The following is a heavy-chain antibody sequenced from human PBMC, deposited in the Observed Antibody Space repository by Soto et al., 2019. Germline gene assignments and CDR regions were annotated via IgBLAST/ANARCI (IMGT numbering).Heavy chain of an antibody. CDR1: GGSIKTDDYY. V-gene: IGHV4-30-4*01. CDR2: IYYSGST. D-gene: IGHD3-10*01. CDR3: ARSTGRY. Sequence: QVQLQESGPGLVKPSQTLSLTCTVSGGSIKTDDYYWTWIRQTPGKGLEWIGYIYYSGSTYYNPSLKSRVSISIDTSKNQFCLNLRSVTAADTAIYYCARSTGRYWGQGTRVTVSS. J-gene: IGHJ4*02.